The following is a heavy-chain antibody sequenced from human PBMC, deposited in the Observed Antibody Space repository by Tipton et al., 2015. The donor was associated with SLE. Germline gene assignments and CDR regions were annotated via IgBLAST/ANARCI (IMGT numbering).Heavy chain of an antibody. J-gene: IGHJ4*02. CDR2: INHSGST. V-gene: IGHV4-34*01. D-gene: IGHD6-13*01. CDR3: ARGPDRAAFD. CDR1: GGSFSGYY. Sequence: TLSLTCAVYGGSFSGYYWSWIRQPPGKGLEWIGEINHSGSTNYNPSLKSRVTISVDTSKNQFSRKLSSVTAADTAVYYCARGPDRAAFDWGQGTLVTVSS.